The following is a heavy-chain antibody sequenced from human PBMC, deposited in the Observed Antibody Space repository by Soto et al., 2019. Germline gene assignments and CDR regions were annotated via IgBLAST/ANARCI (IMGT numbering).Heavy chain of an antibody. CDR1: GGTFSSYA. D-gene: IGHD6-13*01. Sequence: QVQLVQSGAEVKKPGSSVKVSCKASGGTFSSYAISWVRQAPGQGLEWMGGIIPIFGTANYAQKFQGRVTITADESTSTAYMELSSLRSEDTAVYYCARDFSSSSPPSYSYYGMDVWGQGTTVTVSS. CDR2: IIPIFGTA. V-gene: IGHV1-69*01. CDR3: ARDFSSSSPPSYSYYGMDV. J-gene: IGHJ6*02.